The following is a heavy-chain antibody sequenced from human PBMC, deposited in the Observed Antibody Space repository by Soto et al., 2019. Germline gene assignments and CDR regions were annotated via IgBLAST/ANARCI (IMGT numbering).Heavy chain of an antibody. CDR1: GGSVSSGSYY. CDR2: IYYSGST. V-gene: IGHV4-61*01. CDR3: ARVEMATIYPGS. D-gene: IGHD5-12*01. Sequence: QVQLQESGPGLVKPSETLSLTCTVSGGSVSSGSYYWSWIRQPPGKGLEWIGYIYYSGSTNYNPSLKSRVTISVDTSKNQFSLKLSSVTAADTAVYYCARVEMATIYPGSWGQGTLVTVSS. J-gene: IGHJ5*02.